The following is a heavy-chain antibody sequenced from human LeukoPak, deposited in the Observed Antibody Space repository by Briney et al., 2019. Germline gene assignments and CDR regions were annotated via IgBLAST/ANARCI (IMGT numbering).Heavy chain of an antibody. V-gene: IGHV3-21*01. D-gene: IGHD3-22*01. J-gene: IGHJ4*02. Sequence: GGSLRLSCAASGFTFSSYSMNWVRQAPGKGLEWVSSITSSSSYIYYADSVKGRFTTSRDNAKKSLYLQMNSLRAEDTAVYYCARHVVGVGFDYWGQGTLVTVSS. CDR2: ITSSSSYI. CDR1: GFTFSSYS. CDR3: ARHVVGVGFDY.